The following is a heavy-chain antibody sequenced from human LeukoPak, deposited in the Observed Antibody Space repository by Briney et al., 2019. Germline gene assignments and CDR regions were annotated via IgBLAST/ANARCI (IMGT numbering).Heavy chain of an antibody. CDR3: ARAASGYYCDS. CDR1: GGSISSGDYY. CDR2: IYYSGTT. D-gene: IGHD3-22*01. J-gene: IGHJ5*01. Sequence: SQTLSLTCTVSGGSISSGDYYWSWIRQPPGKGLEWIGYIYYSGTTYYNPSLKSRLTISVDTSKKQFSLKLGSVTAADTAVYYCARAASGYYCDSWGQGTLVTVSS. V-gene: IGHV4-30-4*08.